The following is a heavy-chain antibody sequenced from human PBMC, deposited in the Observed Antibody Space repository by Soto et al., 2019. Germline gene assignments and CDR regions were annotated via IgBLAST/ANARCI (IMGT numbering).Heavy chain of an antibody. D-gene: IGHD1-26*01. CDR3: ARQSASYSNLHDP. J-gene: IGHJ5*02. CDR2: IYYSGST. Sequence: PSETLSLTCTVSGGSISSSSYYWGWIRQPPGKGLEWIGSIYYSGSTYYNPSLKSRVTISVDTSKNQFSLKLSSVTAADTAVYYCARQSASYSNLHDPWSQRTLVTVSS. V-gene: IGHV4-39*01. CDR1: GGSISSSSYY.